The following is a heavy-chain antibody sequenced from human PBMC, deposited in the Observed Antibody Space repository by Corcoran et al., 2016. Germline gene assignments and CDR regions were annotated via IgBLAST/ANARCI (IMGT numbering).Heavy chain of an antibody. V-gene: IGHV4-38-2*02. J-gene: IGHJ4*02. D-gene: IGHD6-6*01. CDR1: GYSISSGYY. CDR2: IYHSGST. Sequence: QVQLQESGPGLVKPSETLSLTCTVSGYSISSGYYWGWIRQPPGKGLEWIGSIYHSGSTYYNPSLKSRVTISVDTSKNQFSLKLSSVTAADTAVYYCARGSSSSNAPLSYFDYWGQGTLVTVSS. CDR3: ARGSSSSNAPLSYFDY.